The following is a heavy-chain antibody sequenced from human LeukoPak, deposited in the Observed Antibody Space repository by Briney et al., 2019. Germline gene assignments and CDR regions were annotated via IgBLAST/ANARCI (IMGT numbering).Heavy chain of an antibody. Sequence: ASVKVSCKASGYTFTSYYMHWVRQAPGQGLEWMGIINPSGGSTSYAQKFQGRVTMTRDTSTSTVYMELSSLRSEATAVYYCARGRGYYGSGSYLSFQNTGRVSSPHDYWGQGTLVTVSS. J-gene: IGHJ4*02. CDR3: ARGRGYYGSGSYLSFQNTGRVSSPHDY. CDR1: GYTFTSYY. D-gene: IGHD3-10*01. CDR2: INPSGGST. V-gene: IGHV1-46*01.